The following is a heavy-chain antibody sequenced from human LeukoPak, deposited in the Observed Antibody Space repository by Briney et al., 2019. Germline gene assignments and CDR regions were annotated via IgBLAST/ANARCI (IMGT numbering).Heavy chain of an antibody. D-gene: IGHD3-10*01. V-gene: IGHV1-69*05. CDR1: GGTFSSYA. J-gene: IGHJ4*02. Sequence: SVKVPCKASGGTFSSYAISWVRQAPGQGLEWMGRIIPIFGTANYAQKFQGRVTITTDESTSTAYMELSSLRSEDTAVYYCARDPETYYYGSGIRFDYWGQGTLVTVSS. CDR2: IIPIFGTA. CDR3: ARDPETYYYGSGIRFDY.